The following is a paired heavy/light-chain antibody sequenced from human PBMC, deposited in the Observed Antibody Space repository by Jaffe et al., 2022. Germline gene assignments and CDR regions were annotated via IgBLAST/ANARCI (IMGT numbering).Light chain of an antibody. CDR2: RND. CDR1: NSNVGSNF. CDR3: ATWDDGLRGV. Sequence: QSVVTQPPSASGTPGQRVTISCSGSNSNVGSNFVYWYQHVPGTAPKLLIHRNDRRPSGVSDRFSGSKSGTSASLVITGLRAEDEADYYCATWDDGLRGVFGPGTKVTVL. J-gene: IGLJ1*01. V-gene: IGLV1-47*01.
Heavy chain of an antibody. J-gene: IGHJ4*02. D-gene: IGHD6-19*01. CDR1: GASINTGVFY. CDR2: IYTTGST. CDR3: ARLTEWLHVDY. V-gene: IGHV4-61*02. Sequence: HVQLQESSPGLVKPSQTLSLTCNVSGASINTGVFYWTWIRQPAGKGLEWIGRIYTTGSTNYNPSLKSRVTISLDTSQNHFSLTLTSVTAADTAVYYCARLTEWLHVDYWGQGALVTVSS.